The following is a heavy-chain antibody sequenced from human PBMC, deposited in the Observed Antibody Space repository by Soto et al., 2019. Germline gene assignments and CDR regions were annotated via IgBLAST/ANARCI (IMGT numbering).Heavy chain of an antibody. J-gene: IGHJ4*02. CDR3: ARDLVPIYSSGWYGNFDY. Sequence: QVQLVQSGAEVKKPGASVKVSCKASGYTFTSYVMHWVRQAPGQRLEWMGWINAGNGNTKYLQKFQGRVTITRDTSASTAYMELSSLRSEDTAVYYCARDLVPIYSSGWYGNFDYWGQGTLVTVSS. CDR1: GYTFTSYV. V-gene: IGHV1-3*01. CDR2: INAGNGNT. D-gene: IGHD6-19*01.